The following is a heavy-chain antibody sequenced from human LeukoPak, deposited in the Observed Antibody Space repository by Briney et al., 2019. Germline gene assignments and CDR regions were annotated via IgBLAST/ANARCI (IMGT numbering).Heavy chain of an antibody. CDR1: GYIFTGYY. J-gene: IGHJ5*02. D-gene: IGHD2-2*01. CDR2: INPNSGGT. V-gene: IGHV1-2*02. Sequence: ASVKVSCKASGYIFTGYYMHWVRQAPGQGLEWMGWINPNSGGTNYAQKFQGRVTMTRDTSISTAYMELSRLRSDDTAVYYCARDIVVVPAATRFDPWGQGTLVTVSS. CDR3: ARDIVVVPAATRFDP.